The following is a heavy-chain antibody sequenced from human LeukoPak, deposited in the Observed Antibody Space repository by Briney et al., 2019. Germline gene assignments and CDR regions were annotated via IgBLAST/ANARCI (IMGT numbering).Heavy chain of an antibody. CDR2: INPNSGGT. D-gene: IGHD3-3*01. CDR3: ARDPRSEWFPDY. CDR1: AYTFTSYG. Sequence: ASVKVSCKASAYTFTSYGISWVRQAPGQGLEWMGWINPNSGGTNYAQKFQGRVTMTRDTSISTAYMELSRLRSDDTAVYYCARDPRSEWFPDYWGQGILVTVSS. V-gene: IGHV1-2*02. J-gene: IGHJ4*02.